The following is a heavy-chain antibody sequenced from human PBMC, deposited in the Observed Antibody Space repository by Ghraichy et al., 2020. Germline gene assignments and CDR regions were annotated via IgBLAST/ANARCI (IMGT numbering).Heavy chain of an antibody. V-gene: IGHV3-30*18. D-gene: IGHD6-13*01. CDR2: ISYDGSNK. Sequence: GGSLRLSCAASGFTFSSYGMHWVRQAPGKGLEWVAVISYDGSNKYYADSVKGRFTISRDNSKNTLYLQMNSLRAEDTAVYYCAKDLLYSSSWYDAFDIWGQGTMVTVSS. CDR1: GFTFSSYG. CDR3: AKDLLYSSSWYDAFDI. J-gene: IGHJ3*02.